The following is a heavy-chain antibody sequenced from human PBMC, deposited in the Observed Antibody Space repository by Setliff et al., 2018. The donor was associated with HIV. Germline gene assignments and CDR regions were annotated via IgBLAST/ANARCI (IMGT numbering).Heavy chain of an antibody. Sequence: ASETLSLTCAVSGYSINSDYYWAWIRQPPGKGLEWLGSISYSGSTYYNPSLRSRVTISVDTSKNQFSLRLSSVTAADTAVFYCARGYAFDIWGQGTMVTVSS. CDR2: ISYSGST. J-gene: IGHJ3*02. V-gene: IGHV4-38-2*01. CDR3: ARGYAFDI. CDR1: GYSINSDYY.